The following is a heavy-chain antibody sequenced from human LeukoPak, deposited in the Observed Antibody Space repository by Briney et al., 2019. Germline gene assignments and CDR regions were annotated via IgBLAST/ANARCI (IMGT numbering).Heavy chain of an antibody. CDR3: ARRDSPYYYDGTGFYNGAFDI. D-gene: IGHD3-22*01. Sequence: SETLSLTCTVSGGSMSNYYWTWIRQPPGKGLEWIGYIDYSGNTNYNPSLESRVTISVDTSKSHFSLKLTSVTAADTAVYYCARRDSPYYYDGTGFYNGAFDIWGQGTMVTVSS. CDR2: IDYSGNT. J-gene: IGHJ3*02. CDR1: GGSMSNYY. V-gene: IGHV4-59*08.